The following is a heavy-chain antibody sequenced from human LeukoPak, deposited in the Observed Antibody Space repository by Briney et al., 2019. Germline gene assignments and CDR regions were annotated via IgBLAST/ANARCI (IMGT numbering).Heavy chain of an antibody. D-gene: IGHD2-15*01. J-gene: IGHJ6*02. CDR1: GGTFSSYA. CDR2: IIPIFGTA. V-gene: IGHV1-69*13. CDR3: ARDGYCSGGSCYLHWPYYGMDV. Sequence: SVKVSCKASGGTFSSYAISWVRQAPGQGLEWMGGIIPIFGTANYAQKFQGRVTITADESTSTAYMELSSLRSEDTAVYYYARDGYCSGGSCYLHWPYYGMDVWGQGTTVTVSS.